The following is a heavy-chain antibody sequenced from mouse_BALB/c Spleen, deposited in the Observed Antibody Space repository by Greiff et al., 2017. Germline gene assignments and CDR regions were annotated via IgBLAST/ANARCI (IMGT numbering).Heavy chain of an antibody. CDR3: ARQDGYRFAY. V-gene: IGHV5-6*01. J-gene: IGHJ3*01. CDR1: GFTFSSYG. Sequence: EVKLVESGGDLVKPGGSLKLSCAASGFTFSSYGMSWVRQTPDKRLEWVATISSGGSYTYYPDSVKGRFTISRDNAKNTLYLQMSSLKSEDTAMYYCARQDGYRFAYWGQGTLVTVSA. D-gene: IGHD2-3*01. CDR2: ISSGGSYT.